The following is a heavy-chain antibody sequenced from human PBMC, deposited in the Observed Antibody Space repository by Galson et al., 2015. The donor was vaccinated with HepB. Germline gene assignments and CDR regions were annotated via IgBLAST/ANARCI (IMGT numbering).Heavy chain of an antibody. V-gene: IGHV3-7*03. CDR2: IKQDGSEK. CDR1: GFTFSSYW. CDR3: ARVTTTDAFDI. D-gene: IGHD5-12*01. J-gene: IGHJ3*02. Sequence: SLRLSCEASGFTFSSYWMSWVRQAPGKGLEWVANIKQDGSEKYYVDSVKGRFTISRDNAKNSLYLQMNSLRAEDTAVYYCARVTTTDAFDIWGQGTMVTVSS.